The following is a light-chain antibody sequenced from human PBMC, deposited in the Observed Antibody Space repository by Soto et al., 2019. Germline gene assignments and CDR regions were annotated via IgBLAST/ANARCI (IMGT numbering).Light chain of an antibody. J-gene: IGKJ4*01. CDR3: QQFSRYPLT. Sequence: EIVLTQSPGTLSLSPGERATLSCRASQSVSNNYLAWYQQKPGQAHRXXIYGASSRATGIPDRFSGGGSGTDGTITISRLEPEDCEVYYCQQFSRYPLTFGGGTKVDIK. V-gene: IGKV3-20*01. CDR2: GAS. CDR1: QSVSNNY.